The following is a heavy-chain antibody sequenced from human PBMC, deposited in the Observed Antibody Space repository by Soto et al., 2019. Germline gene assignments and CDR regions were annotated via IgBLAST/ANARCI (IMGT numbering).Heavy chain of an antibody. CDR2: IYWDDDK. V-gene: IGHV2-5*02. CDR1: GFSLDTSGVG. D-gene: IGHD1-26*01. CDR3: AYRALYSGSYWDAGHFDY. Sequence: QITLKESGPTRVKPTQTLTLTCNFSGFSLDTSGVGVGWIRQPPGKALEWLVLIYWDDDKRYSPSLKSRLTITKVTTRNEVGLIMTDTDPVDTATYYCAYRALYSGSYWDAGHFDYGGQGTLVTVSS. J-gene: IGHJ4*02.